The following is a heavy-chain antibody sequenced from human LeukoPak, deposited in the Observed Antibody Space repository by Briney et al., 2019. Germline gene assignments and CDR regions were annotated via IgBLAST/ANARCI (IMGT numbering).Heavy chain of an antibody. CDR2: IFPGDSDT. D-gene: IGHD1-26*01. Sequence: GESLKIPCKGSGSTFTSSWTAWVRQRPGKDMEWMGVIFPGDSDTPYSQSFQGQVIISTDKSIDTAFLQWNSLKAADTAMYYCARSSGRYRSHYAYWGQGTLVAVSS. CDR1: GSTFTSSW. V-gene: IGHV5-51*02. CDR3: ARSSGRYRSHYAY. J-gene: IGHJ4*01.